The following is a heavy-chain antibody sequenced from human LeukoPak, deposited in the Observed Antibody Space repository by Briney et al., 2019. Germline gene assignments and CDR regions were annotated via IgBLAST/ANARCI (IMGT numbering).Heavy chain of an antibody. D-gene: IGHD1-26*01. CDR3: ARNSGSPTYYHMDV. J-gene: IGHJ6*02. V-gene: IGHV4-31*03. CDR2: IYYTGNT. CDR1: GGSISSGDYY. Sequence: SETLSLTCTVSGGSISSGDYYWSWIRQPPGKGPEWIGHIYYTGNTYYNPSLKSRVTMSVDTSKNQFSLKVSSVTAADTAVYYCARNSGSPTYYHMDVWGQGTTVTVSS.